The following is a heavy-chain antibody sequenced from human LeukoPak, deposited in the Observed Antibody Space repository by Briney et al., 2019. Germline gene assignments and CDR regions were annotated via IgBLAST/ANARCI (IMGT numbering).Heavy chain of an antibody. D-gene: IGHD3-10*01. V-gene: IGHV5-51*01. J-gene: IGHJ4*02. CDR3: ARFGAMVRGVISEFDY. Sequence: GESLKISCKGSGYSFTSYWIGWVRQMPGKGLEWMGIIYPGDSDTRYSPSFQGQVTISADKSISTAYLQWSSLKASDTAMYYCARFGAMVRGVISEFDYWGQGTLVTVS. CDR1: GYSFTSYW. CDR2: IYPGDSDT.